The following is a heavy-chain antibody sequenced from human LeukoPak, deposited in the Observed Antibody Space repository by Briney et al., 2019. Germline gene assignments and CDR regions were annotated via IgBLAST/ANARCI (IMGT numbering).Heavy chain of an antibody. CDR3: ARENFFGSGRYYIY. J-gene: IGHJ4*02. V-gene: IGHV1-2*02. Sequence: GASVKVSCTASGYTFTAYYMHWVRQAPGQGLEWLGWINPNSGGPTSAQNFQGRVTITRAAAISTAYMELSRLGSDDTAVYYCARENFFGSGRYYIYWGQGTLVTVSS. CDR2: INPNSGGP. D-gene: IGHD3-10*01. CDR1: GYTFTAYY.